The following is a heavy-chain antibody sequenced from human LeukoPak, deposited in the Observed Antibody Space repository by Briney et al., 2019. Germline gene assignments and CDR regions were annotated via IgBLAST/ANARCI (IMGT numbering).Heavy chain of an antibody. V-gene: IGHV3-23*01. J-gene: IGHJ4*02. CDR3: AKQSTARSLGE. Sequence: GGSLRLSCAASGFPFTFAMSWVRQAPGKGLEWVSTISGSGGDTYYAESVKGRFTIPRDNSKDALYLQMDSLRAEDTAVYYCAKQSTARSLGEGGRGTLVTVSS. CDR1: GFPFTFA. D-gene: IGHD6-6*01. CDR2: ISGSGGDT.